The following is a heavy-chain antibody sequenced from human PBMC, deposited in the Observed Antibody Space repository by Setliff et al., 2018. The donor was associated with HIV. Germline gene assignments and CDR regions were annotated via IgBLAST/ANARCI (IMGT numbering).Heavy chain of an antibody. CDR2: IIPIFGTA. Sequence: PGASVKVSCKASGDTFSNYAISWVRQAPGQGLEWMGGIIPIFGTANYAQKFEGRVTITADKSTSTAYMEVNSLRFEDTAVYYCARVFYYSAGSYSLDYWGQETLVTVSS. CDR3: ARVFYYSAGSYSLDY. J-gene: IGHJ4*01. V-gene: IGHV1-69*06. D-gene: IGHD3-10*01. CDR1: GDTFSNYA.